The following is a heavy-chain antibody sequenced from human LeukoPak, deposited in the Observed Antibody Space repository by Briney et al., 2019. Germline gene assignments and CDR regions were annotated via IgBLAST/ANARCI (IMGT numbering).Heavy chain of an antibody. Sequence: GGSLSLSCAASGFTFSNYWIHWVRQAPGKGLVWVSQISPDGRSTRYADSVKGRFTISGDNAKNTLYLEMNGLTAEDTAVYYCSSLAGGGQGTLVTVSS. CDR1: GFTFSNYW. CDR2: ISPDGRST. J-gene: IGHJ1*01. V-gene: IGHV3-74*01. CDR3: SSLAG.